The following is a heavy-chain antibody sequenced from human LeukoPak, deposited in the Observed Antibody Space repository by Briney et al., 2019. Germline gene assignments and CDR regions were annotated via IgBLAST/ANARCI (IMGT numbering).Heavy chain of an antibody. CDR2: LSSSSGYK. D-gene: IGHD3/OR15-3a*01. J-gene: IGHJ1*01. CDR3: ARQGLYDSSDFWTFQH. V-gene: IGHV3-11*06. CDR1: GFIFSDYY. Sequence: PGVSLRLSCAASGFIFSDYYMSWLPQTPEKGREWLSYLSSSSGYKNYADSLKGRFTISRDNAKNSVYLQMNSLSAEDTAVYYCARQGLYDSSDFWTFQHWGQGTLVTVSS.